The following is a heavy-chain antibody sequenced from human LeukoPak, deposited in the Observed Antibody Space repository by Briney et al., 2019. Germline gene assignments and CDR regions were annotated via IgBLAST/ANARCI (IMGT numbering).Heavy chain of an antibody. CDR2: INHSGST. CDR1: GGSFSGYY. V-gene: IGHV4-34*01. J-gene: IGHJ6*02. CDR3: ARNSPLYCSSTSCYGLGYYYGMDV. Sequence: SETLSLTCAVYGGSFSGYYWSWVRQPAGKGLKWFGEINHSGSTDYNPSLKSRVTISVDTSKNQFSLKLSSVTAADTAVYYCARNSPLYCSSTSCYGLGYYYGMDVWGQGTTVTVSS. D-gene: IGHD2-2*01.